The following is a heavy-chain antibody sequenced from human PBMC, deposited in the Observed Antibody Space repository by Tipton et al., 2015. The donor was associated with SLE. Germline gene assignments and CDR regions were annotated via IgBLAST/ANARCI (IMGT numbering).Heavy chain of an antibody. D-gene: IGHD5-18*01. J-gene: IGHJ2*01. Sequence: TLSLTCTVSGGSISSGSYYWSWIRQPAGKGLEWIGYIYTSGSTYYNPSLKSRVTISVDTSKNQFSLKLSSVTAADTAVYYCARDISAMVSGYFDLWGRGTLVTVSS. CDR3: ARDISAMVSGYFDL. CDR2: IYTSGST. V-gene: IGHV4-31*03. CDR1: GGSISSGSYY.